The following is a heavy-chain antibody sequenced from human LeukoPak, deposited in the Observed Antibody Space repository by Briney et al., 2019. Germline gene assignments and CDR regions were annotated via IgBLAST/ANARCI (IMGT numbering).Heavy chain of an antibody. D-gene: IGHD3-16*01. J-gene: IGHJ5*02. CDR3: ARGPPFGTYNWFDP. Sequence: GASVKVSCKASVYTFTSYYMHWVRQAPGQGLEWTGIINPSGGRTRYAQKFHGRVTMTRDTSTSTVYMELSSLRSEDTAVYYCARGPPFGTYNWFDPWGEGNLVTVSS. V-gene: IGHV1-46*01. CDR2: INPSGGRT. CDR1: VYTFTSYY.